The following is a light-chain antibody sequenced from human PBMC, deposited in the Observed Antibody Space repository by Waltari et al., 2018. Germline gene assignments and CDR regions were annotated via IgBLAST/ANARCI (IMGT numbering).Light chain of an antibody. CDR1: QSISGY. CDR3: QQSYIAPYT. Sequence: DIQMTQSPSSLSASVGDRLTVTCRASQSISGYLHWYQQKPGKAPTLLIYAASSLQGGVPSRFSARGSGTHFTLTISGLQREDFAIYYCQQSYIAPYTFGQGTNLEIK. CDR2: AAS. J-gene: IGKJ2*01. V-gene: IGKV1-39*01.